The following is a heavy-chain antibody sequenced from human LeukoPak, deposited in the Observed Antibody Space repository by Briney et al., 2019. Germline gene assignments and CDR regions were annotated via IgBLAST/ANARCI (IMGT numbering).Heavy chain of an antibody. CDR3: ARLAVASDYFDY. Sequence: SETLSLTCTVSAGSISSSSYSWGWIRQPPGKGLEWIGSIYYSGSTYFNPSLKSRVTISVDTSKNQFSLKLSSVTAADTAVYYCARLAVASDYFDYWGQGTLVTVSS. V-gene: IGHV4-39*01. D-gene: IGHD4-23*01. J-gene: IGHJ4*02. CDR2: IYYSGST. CDR1: AGSISSSSYS.